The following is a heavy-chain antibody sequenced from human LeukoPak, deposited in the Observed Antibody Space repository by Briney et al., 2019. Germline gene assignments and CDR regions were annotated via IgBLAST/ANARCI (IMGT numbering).Heavy chain of an antibody. Sequence: ASVKVSCKASGYTFTSYDINWVRQATGQGLEWMGWMNPNSGNTGYAQKFQGRVTMTRNTSISTAYMELSSLRSEDTAVYYCARESSGWGNYFYYGMDVWGQGTMVTVSS. V-gene: IGHV1-8*01. CDR2: MNPNSGNT. CDR1: GYTFTSYD. J-gene: IGHJ6*02. CDR3: ARESSGWGNYFYYGMDV. D-gene: IGHD6-19*01.